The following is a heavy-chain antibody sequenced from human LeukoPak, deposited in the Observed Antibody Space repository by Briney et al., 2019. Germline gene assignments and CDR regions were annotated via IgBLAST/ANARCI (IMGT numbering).Heavy chain of an antibody. Sequence: PSETLSLTCSVAGGSVSSYYWSWIRQSPGKGLEWIGYIHNSGRTNYNPSLKSRVTISVDTSKNQFSLKLSSVTAADTAVYYCARRGANSGSYSHFDLWGRGTLVTVSS. V-gene: IGHV4-59*02. J-gene: IGHJ2*01. CDR2: IHNSGRT. CDR1: GGSVSSYY. CDR3: ARRGANSGSYSHFDL. D-gene: IGHD1-26*01.